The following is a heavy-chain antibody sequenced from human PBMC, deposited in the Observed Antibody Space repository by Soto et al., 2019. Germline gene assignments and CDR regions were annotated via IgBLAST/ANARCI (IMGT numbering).Heavy chain of an antibody. CDR2: ISPDGSGT. CDR1: GFTFSTYW. V-gene: IGHV3-74*01. Sequence: EVQLVESGGGLVQPGGSLRLSCAASGFTFSTYWMHWVRQAPGKGLVWVSTISPDGSGTIYADSVKGRFTISRDNAKSTFYLQMNSLRVEDTAVYYCARRDSARANDYWGQGTLITVSS. D-gene: IGHD5-18*01. J-gene: IGHJ4*02. CDR3: ARRDSARANDY.